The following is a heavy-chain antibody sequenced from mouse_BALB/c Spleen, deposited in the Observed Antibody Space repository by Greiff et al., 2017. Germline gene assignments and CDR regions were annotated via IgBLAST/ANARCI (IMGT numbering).Heavy chain of an antibody. CDR2: INPSTGYT. CDR1: GYTFTSYW. Sequence: VQLQQSGAELAKPGASVKMSCKASGYTFTSYWMHWVKQRPGQGLEWIGYINPSTGYTEYNQKFKDKATLTADKSSSTAYMQLSSLTSEDSAVYYSAREEGLLRTGAYWGQGTLVTVSA. D-gene: IGHD1-1*01. J-gene: IGHJ3*01. V-gene: IGHV1-7*01. CDR3: AREEGLLRTGAY.